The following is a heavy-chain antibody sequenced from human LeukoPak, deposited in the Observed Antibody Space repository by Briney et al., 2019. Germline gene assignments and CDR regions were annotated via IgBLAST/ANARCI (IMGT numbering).Heavy chain of an antibody. CDR2: INSDGSST. D-gene: IGHD6-19*01. CDR3: AREPTAVASDCFDY. Sequence: GGSLRLSCAASGFAFSSYWMHWVRQAPGKGLVWVSRINSDGSSTNYADSVKGRFTISRDNAKNTLYLQMNSLRAEDTAVYYCAREPTAVASDCFDYWGQGTLVTVSS. V-gene: IGHV3-74*01. CDR1: GFAFSSYW. J-gene: IGHJ4*02.